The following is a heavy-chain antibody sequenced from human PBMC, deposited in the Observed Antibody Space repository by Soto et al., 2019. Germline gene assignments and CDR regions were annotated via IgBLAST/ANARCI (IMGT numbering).Heavy chain of an antibody. V-gene: IGHV5-10-1*01. CDR3: ARQKEVYGDYYYSYGMDV. CDR1: GYSFTSYW. J-gene: IGHJ6*02. D-gene: IGHD4-17*01. CDR2: IDPSDSYT. Sequence: GESLKISCKGSGYSFTSYWISWVRQMPGKGLEWMGRIDPSDSYTNYSPSFQGHVTISADKSISTAYLQWSSLKASATAMYYCARQKEVYGDYYYSYGMDVWGQGTTVTVSS.